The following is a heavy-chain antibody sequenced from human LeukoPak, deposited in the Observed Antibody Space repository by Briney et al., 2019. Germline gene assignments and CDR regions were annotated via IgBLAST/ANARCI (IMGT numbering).Heavy chain of an antibody. CDR2: IYTSGST. Sequence: SETLSLTCTVSGGSISSGNYYWSWIRQPAGKGLEWIGRIYTSGSTNYNPSLKSRVTISVDTSKNQFSLKLSSVTAADTAVYYCARGRYDSSGYWIDYWGQGTLVTVSS. D-gene: IGHD3-22*01. V-gene: IGHV4-61*02. J-gene: IGHJ4*02. CDR3: ARGRYDSSGYWIDY. CDR1: GGSISSGNYY.